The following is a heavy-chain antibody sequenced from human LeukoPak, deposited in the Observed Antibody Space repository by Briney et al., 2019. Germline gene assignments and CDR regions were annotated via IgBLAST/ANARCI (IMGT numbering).Heavy chain of an antibody. J-gene: IGHJ4*02. Sequence: SETLSLTCTVSGGSISSSSYYWGWIRQPPGKGLEWIGSIYYSGSTYYNPSLKSRVTISVDTSKNQFSLKLSPVTAADTAVYYCARVITGLRVDYWGQGTLVTVSS. D-gene: IGHD3-16*01. CDR2: IYYSGST. CDR1: GGSISSSSYY. CDR3: ARVITGLRVDY. V-gene: IGHV4-39*07.